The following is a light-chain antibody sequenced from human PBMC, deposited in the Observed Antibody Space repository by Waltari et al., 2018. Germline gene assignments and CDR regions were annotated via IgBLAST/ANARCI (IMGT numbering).Light chain of an antibody. CDR3: QQYNYWLKT. J-gene: IGKJ1*01. Sequence: EIVMTQSPATLSVSPGERATLSCRASHTVSRNLAWYQQKPGQTPRLLIYDASTRATGTPARFSGSWSGTEFTLTISSMQSEDFAVYYCQQYNYWLKTFGQGTKVEMK. CDR2: DAS. V-gene: IGKV3-15*01. CDR1: HTVSRN.